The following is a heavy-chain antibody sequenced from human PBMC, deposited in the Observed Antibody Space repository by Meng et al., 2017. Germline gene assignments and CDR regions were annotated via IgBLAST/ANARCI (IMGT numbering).Heavy chain of an antibody. J-gene: IGHJ4*02. CDR1: GGSFSGYY. CDR3: ARGVQCSTSCYIDY. D-gene: IGHD2-2*02. V-gene: IGHV4-34*01. Sequence: VPPQQWGAGLLKPSETLSLTCAVYGGSFSGYYWSWIRQPPGKGLEWIGEINHSGSTNYNPSLKSRVTISVDTSKNQFSLKLSSVTAADTAVYYCARGVQCSTSCYIDYWGQGTLVTVSS. CDR2: INHSGST.